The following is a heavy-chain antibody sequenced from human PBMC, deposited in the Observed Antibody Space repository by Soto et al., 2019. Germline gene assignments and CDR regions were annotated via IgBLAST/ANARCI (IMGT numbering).Heavy chain of an antibody. CDR1: GYTLTELS. V-gene: IGHV1-24*01. D-gene: IGHD5-18*01. J-gene: IGHJ4*02. CDR2: FDPEDGET. Sequence: ASVKVSCKVSGYTLTELSMHWVRQAPGKGLEWMGGFDPEDGETIYAQKFQGRVNMTEDTSTDTAYMELSSLRSEDTAVYYRATDGTWIQGTYYFDYWGQGTLVTVSS. CDR3: ATDGTWIQGTYYFDY.